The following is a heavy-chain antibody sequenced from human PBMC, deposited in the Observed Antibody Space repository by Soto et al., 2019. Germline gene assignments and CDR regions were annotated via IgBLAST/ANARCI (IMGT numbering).Heavy chain of an antibody. V-gene: IGHV1-69*06. J-gene: IGHJ3*02. Sequence: GASVKVSCKASGGTFSSYAISWVRQAPGQGLEWMGGIIPIFGTANYAQKFQGRVTITADKSTSTAYMELSSLRSEDTAVYYCARATYYDFWSGPGAFDIWGQGTMVTVSS. CDR2: IIPIFGTA. CDR3: ARATYYDFWSGPGAFDI. D-gene: IGHD3-3*01. CDR1: GGTFSSYA.